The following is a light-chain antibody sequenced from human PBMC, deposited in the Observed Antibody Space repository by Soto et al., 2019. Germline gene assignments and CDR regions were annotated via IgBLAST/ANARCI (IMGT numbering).Light chain of an antibody. J-gene: IGLJ2*01. Sequence: QSALTQPASVSGSPGQSITISCTGSNSDIGGYNSVSWYQQHPGKAPKLLIFGVTNRPSGVSDRFSGSKSGNTASLTISALQAEDEADYYFTSYTSVTIVVFGGGTKVTVL. CDR2: GVT. CDR3: TSYTSVTIVV. V-gene: IGLV2-14*01. CDR1: NSDIGGYNS.